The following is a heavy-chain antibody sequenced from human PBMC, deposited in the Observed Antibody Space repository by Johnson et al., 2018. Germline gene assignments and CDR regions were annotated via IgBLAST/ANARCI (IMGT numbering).Heavy chain of an antibody. CDR2: IKQEGSEQ. J-gene: IGHJ1*01. Sequence: VRLQESGGGLVQPRGSLMLSCTASGFTFSSYSMNWVRQAPGKGLEWVAKIKQEGSEQYYADSVKGRLPISRDTAKDSLDLKMNTRIAEDTALYYCARDGRSWTHNAEYLQHWGQGTPVTVSS. CDR3: ARDGRSWTHNAEYLQH. D-gene: IGHD3-10*01. CDR1: GFTFSSYS. V-gene: IGHV3-7*01.